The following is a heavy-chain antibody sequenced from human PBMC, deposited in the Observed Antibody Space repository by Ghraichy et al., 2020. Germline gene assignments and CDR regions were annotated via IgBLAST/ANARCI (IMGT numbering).Heavy chain of an antibody. CDR2: IYSGGST. V-gene: IGHV3-53*01. CDR3: ARFLDSWDQSNGMDV. CDR1: GFTVSRKD. D-gene: IGHD3-3*01. Sequence: LSLTCAASGFTVSRKDMSWVRQAPGKGLEWVSIIYSGGSTYYADSVKGRFTISRDNSRNTLYLQMNSLRAKDTAVYYCARFLDSWDQSNGMDVWGQGITVTVSS. J-gene: IGHJ6*02.